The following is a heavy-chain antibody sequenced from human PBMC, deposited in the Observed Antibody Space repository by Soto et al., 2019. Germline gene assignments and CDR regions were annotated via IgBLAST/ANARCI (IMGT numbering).Heavy chain of an antibody. J-gene: IGHJ4*02. D-gene: IGHD1-26*01. CDR3: AQDGRSGSVTLPDD. V-gene: IGHV3-30*18. CDR2: ISYDGSYQ. Sequence: QAQLVESGGGEVQPGRSLRLSCAASGFTFKSYGMHWVRQAPGKGLEWVAVISYDGSYQYYSDSVKGRFTISRDNSKNTLTLQKNSLRVEDSAMYYCAQDGRSGSVTLPDDWGQGTVVTVSS. CDR1: GFTFKSYG.